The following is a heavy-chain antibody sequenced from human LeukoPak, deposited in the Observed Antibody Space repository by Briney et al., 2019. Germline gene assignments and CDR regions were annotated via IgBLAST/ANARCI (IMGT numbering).Heavy chain of an antibody. J-gene: IGHJ5*02. Sequence: SETLSLTCTVSGGSISNYYWSWIRQPPGKGLEWIGYILYTGSINYNPSLRGRVTISVDTSKSQFSLRLSSVTAADTAVYYCARSYSASYDSPAGWFDPWGQGTLVTVSS. V-gene: IGHV4-59*08. CDR2: ILYTGSI. CDR3: ARSYSASYDSPAGWFDP. CDR1: GGSISNYY. D-gene: IGHD3-22*01.